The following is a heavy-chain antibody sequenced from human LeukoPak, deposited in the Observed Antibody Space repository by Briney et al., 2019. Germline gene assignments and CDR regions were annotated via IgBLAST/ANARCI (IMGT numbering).Heavy chain of an antibody. J-gene: IGHJ4*02. CDR1: GFTVSSNY. Sequence: PGGSLRLSCAASGFTVSSNYMSWVRQAPGKGLEWVSSISSSSSYIYYADSVKGRLTISRDNAKNSLYLQMNSLRAEDTAVYYCARDSLSGRYEANDYWGQGTLVTVSS. CDR2: ISSSSSYI. D-gene: IGHD6-19*01. V-gene: IGHV3-21*01. CDR3: ARDSLSGRYEANDY.